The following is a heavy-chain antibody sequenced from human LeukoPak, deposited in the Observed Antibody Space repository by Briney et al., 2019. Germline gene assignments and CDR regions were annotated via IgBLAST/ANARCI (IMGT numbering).Heavy chain of an antibody. CDR2: IYPGDSDT. D-gene: IGHD3-10*01. J-gene: IGHJ4*02. V-gene: IGHV5-51*01. CDR3: ASSIYYGSGSYYIPQH. Sequence: GESLKISCKASEYSFTSYWIGWVRQMPGKGLEWMGIIYPGDSDTKYSPTFQGQVTISADKSISTAYLQWSSLKASDTAMYYCASSIYYGSGSYYIPQHWGQGTLVTVSS. CDR1: EYSFTSYW.